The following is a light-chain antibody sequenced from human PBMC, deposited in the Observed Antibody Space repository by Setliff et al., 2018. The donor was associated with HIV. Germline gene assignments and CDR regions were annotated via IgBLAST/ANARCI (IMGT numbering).Light chain of an antibody. V-gene: IGLV2-11*01. CDR2: DVN. CDR1: SSDIGVYNY. Sequence: QSALAQPPSVSGSPGQSVTISCTGTSSDIGVYNYVSWYQQHPGRAPKLMIYDVNKRPSGVPGRFSGSKSGNAASLTISGLRAEDAADYYCCSYAGTYTYVFGTGTKVTVL. CDR3: CSYAGTYTYV. J-gene: IGLJ1*01.